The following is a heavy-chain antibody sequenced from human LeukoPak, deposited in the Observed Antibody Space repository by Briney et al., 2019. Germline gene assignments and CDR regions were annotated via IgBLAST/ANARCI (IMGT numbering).Heavy chain of an antibody. Sequence: ASVKVSCKASGYTFTNYALNWVRQAPGQGLESMGWINTNTGNPTYAQGFTGRFVFSLDSSVSTAYLKISNLKAEDTAVYYCAKGAYYADWGQGTLVTVSS. D-gene: IGHD3-3*01. CDR3: AKGAYYAD. CDR2: INTNTGNP. CDR1: GYTFTNYA. J-gene: IGHJ4*02. V-gene: IGHV7-4-1*02.